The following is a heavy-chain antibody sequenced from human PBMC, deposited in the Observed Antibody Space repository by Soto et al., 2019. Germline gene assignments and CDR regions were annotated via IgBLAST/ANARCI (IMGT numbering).Heavy chain of an antibody. CDR3: VRGWVDY. J-gene: IGHJ4*02. CDR1: GFTFSTYW. CDR2: INGDGSST. Sequence: EVQLVESGGGLVQPGGSLRLSCAASGFTFSTYWIHWVRQAPGKRLVWVSRINGDGSSTDYADSVKGRFTISRDNAKNTVYLQMNSLRAEDTAVYYCVRGWVDYWGQGTLVTVSS. D-gene: IGHD3-10*01. V-gene: IGHV3-74*01.